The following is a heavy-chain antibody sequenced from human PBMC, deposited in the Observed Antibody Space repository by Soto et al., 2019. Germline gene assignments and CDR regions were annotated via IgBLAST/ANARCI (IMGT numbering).Heavy chain of an antibody. V-gene: IGHV4-34*01. CDR1: GGSFSGYY. J-gene: IGHJ1*01. Sequence: SSETLSLTCAVSGGSFSGYYWSWIRQAPGKGLEWIGEINQSGTTNYSPSLKSRVNMSVDTSKNQFSLRLNSVTAADTAMYYCARGGRPRTSIVNQRQCFYSYWGQGALVTVSS. CDR2: INQSGTT. CDR3: ARGGRPRTSIVNQRQCFYSY. D-gene: IGHD3-22*01.